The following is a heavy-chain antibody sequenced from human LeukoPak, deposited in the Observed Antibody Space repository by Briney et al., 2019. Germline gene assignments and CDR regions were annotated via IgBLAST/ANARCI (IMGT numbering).Heavy chain of an antibody. V-gene: IGHV3-11*03. D-gene: IGHD4-23*01. CDR2: ISSGSAYT. CDR3: TTVVHSRASDWFDP. Sequence: GGSLRLSCAASGFTFSDYYLSWIRQAPGKGLEWVSYISSGSAYTNYADSVKGRFTISGDNAKKSLYLQMNSLKTEDTAVYYCTTVVHSRASDWFDPWGQGTLVTVSS. CDR1: GFTFSDYY. J-gene: IGHJ5*02.